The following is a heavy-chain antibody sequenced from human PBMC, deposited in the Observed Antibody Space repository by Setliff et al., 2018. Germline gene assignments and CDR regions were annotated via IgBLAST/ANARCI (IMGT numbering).Heavy chain of an antibody. D-gene: IGHD2-21*02. J-gene: IGHJ4*02. CDR2: IFWDDDK. CDR1: GFSLSTTGVG. Sequence: SGPTLVNPTETLTLICTFSGFSLSTTGVGVGWIRQPPGRALEWVALIFWDDDKRYSPSLKSRLTITKYTSTNQVVLTMTNMDPVDTSTYYCAHTSRVDHSGHYHFASWGQGPLVTVSS. CDR3: AHTSRVDHSGHYHFAS. V-gene: IGHV2-5*02.